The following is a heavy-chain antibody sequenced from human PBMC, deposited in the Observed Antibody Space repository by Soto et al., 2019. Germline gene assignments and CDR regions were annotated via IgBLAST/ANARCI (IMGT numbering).Heavy chain of an antibody. Sequence: SETLSLTCAVSGGSISSSNWWSWVRQPPGKGLEWIGEIYHSGSTNYNPSLKSRVTISVDTSKNQFSLKLSSVTAADTAVYYCARGHHPGGRAAGSVDYWGQGTLVTVS. D-gene: IGHD6-13*01. CDR3: ARGHHPGGRAAGSVDY. V-gene: IGHV4-4*02. J-gene: IGHJ4*02. CDR1: GGSISSSNW. CDR2: IYHSGST.